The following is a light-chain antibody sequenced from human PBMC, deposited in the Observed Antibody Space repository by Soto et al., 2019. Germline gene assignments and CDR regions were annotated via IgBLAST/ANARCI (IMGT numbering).Light chain of an antibody. V-gene: IGKV3-20*01. Sequence: EIVLTQSPGTLSLSPGERATLSCRASQSVSSSYLAWYQQQPGQAPRLLIYGASSRATGIPDTFSGSGSGTDFTLTISRLEPEDFAVYYCQQYGSSPYTFGQGTKLEIQ. CDR1: QSVSSSY. CDR2: GAS. J-gene: IGKJ2*01. CDR3: QQYGSSPYT.